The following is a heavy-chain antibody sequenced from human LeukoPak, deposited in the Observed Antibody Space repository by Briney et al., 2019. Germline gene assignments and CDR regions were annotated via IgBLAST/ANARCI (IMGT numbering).Heavy chain of an antibody. J-gene: IGHJ4*02. CDR3: ARDHRYDSSGYPY. Sequence: GGSLRLSCAASGFTFSSYSMNWVRQAPGKGLEWVSYISSSSSTIYYADSVKGRFTISRDNAKNSLYLQMNSLRAEDTAVYYCARDHRYDSSGYPYWGQGTLVTVSS. CDR1: GFTFSSYS. D-gene: IGHD3-22*01. CDR2: ISSSSSTI. V-gene: IGHV3-48*01.